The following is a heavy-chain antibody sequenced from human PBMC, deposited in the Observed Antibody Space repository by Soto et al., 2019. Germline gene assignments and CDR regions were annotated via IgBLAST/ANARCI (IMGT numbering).Heavy chain of an antibody. CDR3: ATGEVVVVRAAPDDYYYDLDV. D-gene: IGHD2-2*01. J-gene: IGHJ6*02. CDR1: GGTFSNYG. CDR2: IIPIFGSA. V-gene: IGHV1-69*01. Sequence: QVQLVQSGAEVKEPGSSVKVSCKASGGTFSNYGISWVRQAPGQGLEWMGGIIPIFGSANYTQRFQGRVTITADELTSTVYMELSSLRCEDTAVYYCATGEVVVVRAAPDDYYYDLDVWGQGTTVTVSS.